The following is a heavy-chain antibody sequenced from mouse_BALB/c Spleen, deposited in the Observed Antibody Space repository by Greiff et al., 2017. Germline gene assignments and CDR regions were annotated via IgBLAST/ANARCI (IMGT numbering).Heavy chain of an antibody. CDR1: GFTFSSFG. D-gene: IGHD1-2*01. Sequence: EVKLVESGGGLVQPGGSRKLSCAASGFTFSSFGMHWVRQAPEKGLEWVAYISSGSSTIYYADTVKGRFTISRDNPKNTLFLQMTSLRSEDTAMYYCARAGYGPSWFAYWGQGTLVTVSA. CDR2: ISSGSSTI. CDR3: ARAGYGPSWFAY. J-gene: IGHJ3*01. V-gene: IGHV5-17*02.